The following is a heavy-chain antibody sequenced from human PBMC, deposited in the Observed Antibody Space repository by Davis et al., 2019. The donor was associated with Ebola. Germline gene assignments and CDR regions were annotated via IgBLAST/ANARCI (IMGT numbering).Heavy chain of an antibody. CDR1: GFTFSSYS. J-gene: IGHJ4*02. D-gene: IGHD6-6*01. CDR2: ISSSSSTI. Sequence: GESLKISCAASGFTFSSYSMNWVRQAPGKGLEWVSYISSSSSTIYYADSVKGRFTISRDNAKNSLYLQMNSLRAEDTAVYYCARGKYSSSSGFDYWGQGTLVTVSS. V-gene: IGHV3-48*04. CDR3: ARGKYSSSSGFDY.